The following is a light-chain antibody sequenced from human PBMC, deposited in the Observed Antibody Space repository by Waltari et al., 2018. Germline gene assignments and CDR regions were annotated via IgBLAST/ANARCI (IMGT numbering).Light chain of an antibody. Sequence: EVVLTQSPGTLSLSPGEGATLFCRASQSISHYLAWYQQKPGQAPRLLIYHAPSRATGIPDRFSGSGSGTDVSLTISRLEPEDFAVYYCQHYVNLPATFGQGTKGEIK. CDR2: HAP. V-gene: IGKV3-20*01. CDR1: QSISHY. CDR3: QHYVNLPAT. J-gene: IGKJ1*01.